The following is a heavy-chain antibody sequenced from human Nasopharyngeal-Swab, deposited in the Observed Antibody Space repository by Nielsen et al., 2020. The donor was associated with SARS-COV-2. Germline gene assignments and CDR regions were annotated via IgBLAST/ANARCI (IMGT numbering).Heavy chain of an antibody. CDR2: ISAYNGNT. CDR1: GYTFTSYA. CDR3: ARVDTAMAASDY. D-gene: IGHD5-18*01. Sequence: ASVKVSCKASGYTFTSYAMHWVRQAPGQGLEWMGWISAYNGNTNYAQKLQGRVTMTTDTSTSTAYMELRSLRSDDTAVYYCARVDTAMAASDYWGQGTLVTVSS. J-gene: IGHJ4*02. V-gene: IGHV1-18*01.